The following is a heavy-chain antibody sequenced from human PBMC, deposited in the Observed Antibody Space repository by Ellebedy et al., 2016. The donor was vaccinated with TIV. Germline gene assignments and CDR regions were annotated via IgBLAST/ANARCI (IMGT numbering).Heavy chain of an antibody. J-gene: IGHJ6*02. CDR3: ARAAGYCSGGSCESNYYYYYGMDV. D-gene: IGHD2-15*01. CDR1: GGSISSYY. V-gene: IGHV4-59*01. CDR2: IYYSGST. Sequence: SETLSLTCTVSGGSISSYYWSWIRQPPGKGLEWIGYIYYSGSTNYNPSLKSRVTISVDTSKNQFSLKLSSVTAADTAVYYCARAAGYCSGGSCESNYYYYYGMDVWGQGTTVTVSS.